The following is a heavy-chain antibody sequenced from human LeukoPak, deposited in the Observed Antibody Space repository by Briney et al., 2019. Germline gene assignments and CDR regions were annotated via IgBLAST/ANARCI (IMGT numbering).Heavy chain of an antibody. CDR1: GFTFSSYA. V-gene: IGHV3-23*01. Sequence: PGGSLRLSCAASGFTFSSYAMSWVRQAPGKGLEWVSAISGSGGSTYYADSVKGRFTISRDNSKNTLYLQMNSLRAEDTAVYYCAKDQFDYDILTGFDYWGQGTLVTVSS. J-gene: IGHJ4*02. D-gene: IGHD3-9*01. CDR3: AKDQFDYDILTGFDY. CDR2: ISGSGGST.